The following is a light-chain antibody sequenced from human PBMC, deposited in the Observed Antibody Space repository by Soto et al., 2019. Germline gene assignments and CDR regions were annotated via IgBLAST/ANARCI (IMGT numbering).Light chain of an antibody. Sequence: EIVLTQSPGTLSLSPGERATLSCRASQSVSNNYLAWYQQKLGQAPRRLIYGASSRATGIPDRFSGSGSGTDFTLSISRLEPEDSAVYYCQQYGSSPPYTFGQGTKLEIK. CDR2: GAS. CDR1: QSVSNNY. CDR3: QQYGSSPPYT. V-gene: IGKV3-20*01. J-gene: IGKJ2*01.